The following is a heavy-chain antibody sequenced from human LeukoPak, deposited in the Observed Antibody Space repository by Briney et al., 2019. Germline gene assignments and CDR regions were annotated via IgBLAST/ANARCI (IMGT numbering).Heavy chain of an antibody. D-gene: IGHD6-13*01. J-gene: IGHJ4*02. CDR3: AMAYSSSWYYFDY. CDR1: GVAIRGYF. Sequence: SETLSLTCTVSGVAIRGYFWPWIRQPPGKGLEWIGYIYYSGSNNYNPSLKSRVTIAVDTSKNQFSLRLSSVTAADTAVYYCAMAYSSSWYYFDYWGQGTLVTVSS. V-gene: IGHV4-59*01. CDR2: IYYSGSN.